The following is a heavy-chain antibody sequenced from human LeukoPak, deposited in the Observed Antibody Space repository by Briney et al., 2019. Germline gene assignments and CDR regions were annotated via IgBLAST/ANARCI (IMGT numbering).Heavy chain of an antibody. CDR2: ISWNSGII. V-gene: IGHV3-9*01. CDR3: VRWSRSLWFDP. Sequence: GGSLRLSCTASGFTFDDYAMHWVRQAPGKGLEWVSGISWNSGIIGSADSVKGRFTISRDNAKNSLYLQMNSLRAEDTAVYYCVRWSRSLWFDPWGRGTLVTVSS. CDR1: GFTFDDYA. D-gene: IGHD5-24*01. J-gene: IGHJ5*01.